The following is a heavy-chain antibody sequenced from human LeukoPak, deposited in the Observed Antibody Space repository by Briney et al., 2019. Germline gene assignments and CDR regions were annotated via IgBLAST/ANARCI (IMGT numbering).Heavy chain of an antibody. CDR3: ARHQFEGYFDWFLSFQH. J-gene: IGHJ1*01. CDR2: NYYSGST. CDR1: GGSISSSSNY. Sequence: SQTLSITCTLAGGSISSSSNYWSWIRQPPGKEMQQIRSNYYSGSTYYNPSLKSRVTISVDTSKNQFSLKLSSVTAADTAVYYCARHQFEGYFDWFLSFQHWGQGTLVTVSS. V-gene: IGHV4-39*01. D-gene: IGHD3-9*01.